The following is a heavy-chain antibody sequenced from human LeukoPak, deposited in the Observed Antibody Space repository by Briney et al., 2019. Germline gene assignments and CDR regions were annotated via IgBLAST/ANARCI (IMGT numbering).Heavy chain of an antibody. CDR2: ISAYNGNT. CDR1: GYTFTSYG. D-gene: IGHD5-12*01. CDR3: AREIEELSFYSGYGSAFDI. J-gene: IGHJ3*02. Sequence: VASVKVSCQASGYTFTSYGISWVRQAPGQGLEWMGWISAYNGNTNYAQKLQGRVTMTTDTSTSTAYMELRSLRSDDTAVYYCAREIEELSFYSGYGSAFDIWGQGTMVTVSS. V-gene: IGHV1-18*01.